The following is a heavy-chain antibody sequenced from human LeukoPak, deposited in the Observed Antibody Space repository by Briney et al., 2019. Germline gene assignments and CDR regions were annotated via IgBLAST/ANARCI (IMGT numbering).Heavy chain of an antibody. D-gene: IGHD3-3*01. Sequence: SETLSLTCTVSGVSISSSSYYWGWIRQPPGKGLEWIGSIYYSGSTYYNPSLKSRVTISVDTSKNQFSLKLSSVTAADTAVYYCARQEPLYYDFWSGYPGTFDYWGQGTLVTVSS. CDR2: IYYSGST. CDR1: GVSISSSSYY. CDR3: ARQEPLYYDFWSGYPGTFDY. J-gene: IGHJ4*02. V-gene: IGHV4-39*01.